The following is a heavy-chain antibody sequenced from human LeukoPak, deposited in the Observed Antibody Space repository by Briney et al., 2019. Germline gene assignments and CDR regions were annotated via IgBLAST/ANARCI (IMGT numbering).Heavy chain of an antibody. CDR3: ARDRLRYSSSSRAFDI. Sequence: GGSLRLSCAASGFTFSSCSMNWVRQAPGKWLEWVSYISSSSSTIYYADSVKGRFTISRDNAKNSLYLQMNSLRAEDTAVYYCARDRLRYSSSSRAFDIWGQGTMVTVSS. D-gene: IGHD6-6*01. CDR1: GFTFSSCS. CDR2: ISSSSSTI. J-gene: IGHJ3*02. V-gene: IGHV3-48*01.